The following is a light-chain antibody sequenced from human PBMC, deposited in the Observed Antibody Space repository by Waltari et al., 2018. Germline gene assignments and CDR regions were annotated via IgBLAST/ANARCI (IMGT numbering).Light chain of an antibody. CDR3: QQGRSSPLT. J-gene: IGKJ1*01. CDR1: QHIRKF. V-gene: IGKV1-39*01. CDR2: GAS. Sequence: DIQLTQHPFSLSALLGDSVTINCRASQHIRKFLNWYQQKSGKAPKLLIYGASTLQSGVPSRFSGSGSQTQFTLTISNLQPDDFATYYCQQGRSSPLTFGQGTKVEIK.